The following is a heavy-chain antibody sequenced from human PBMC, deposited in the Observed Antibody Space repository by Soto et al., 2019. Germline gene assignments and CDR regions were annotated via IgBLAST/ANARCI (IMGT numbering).Heavy chain of an antibody. CDR2: RYYSEST. CDR3: ARTKCSGGGCYSWSLDY. CDR1: GGSITTGGYY. Sequence: PSETLFLTCTVSGGSITTGGYYWSWIRQLPGKGLEWIGHRYYSESTYYNPSLKSRVSISLDTSKNQFSLKLSFVTAADTAMYYCARTKCSGGGCYSWSLDYWGQGTPVTVSS. D-gene: IGHD2-15*01. V-gene: IGHV4-31*03. J-gene: IGHJ4*02.